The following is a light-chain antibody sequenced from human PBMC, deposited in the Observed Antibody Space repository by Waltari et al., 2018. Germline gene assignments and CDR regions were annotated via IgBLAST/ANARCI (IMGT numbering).Light chain of an antibody. CDR2: AAS. CDR1: QSISSY. Sequence: DIQMTQSPSSLSASVGDRVTITCRASQSISSYLTWYQQKPGKAPKLLIYAASSLLSGVPSRFSGSGSGTDFTLTISSLQPEDFATYYCQQSYSTPPYTVGQGTKLEIK. V-gene: IGKV1-39*01. J-gene: IGKJ2*01. CDR3: QQSYSTPPYT.